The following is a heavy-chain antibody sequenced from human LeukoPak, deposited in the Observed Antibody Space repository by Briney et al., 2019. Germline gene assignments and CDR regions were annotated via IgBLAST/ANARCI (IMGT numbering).Heavy chain of an antibody. Sequence: SETLSLTCTVSGGSISSSSYYWGWIRQPPGKGLEWIGSIYYSGSTYYNPSLKSRVTISVDTSKNQFSLKLSSVTATDTAVYYCARDGEYYYDSSGYGTLYNWFDPWGQGTLVTVSS. J-gene: IGHJ5*02. CDR3: ARDGEYYYDSSGYGTLYNWFDP. D-gene: IGHD3-22*01. CDR2: IYYSGST. V-gene: IGHV4-39*02. CDR1: GGSISSSSYY.